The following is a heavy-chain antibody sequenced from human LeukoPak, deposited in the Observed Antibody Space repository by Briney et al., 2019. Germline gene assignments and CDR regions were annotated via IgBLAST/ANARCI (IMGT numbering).Heavy chain of an antibody. CDR3: AREGIEYCDDSSGYYLFDY. V-gene: IGHV1-18*01. D-gene: IGHD3-22*01. CDR2: ISAYNGNT. Sequence: ASVKVSCKASGYTFTSYGISWVRQAPGQGLEWMGWISAYNGNTNYAQKLQGRVTMTTGTSTSTAYMELRSLRSDDTGVYYCAREGIEYCDDSSGYYLFDYWGQGTLVTVSS. J-gene: IGHJ4*02. CDR1: GYTFTSYG.